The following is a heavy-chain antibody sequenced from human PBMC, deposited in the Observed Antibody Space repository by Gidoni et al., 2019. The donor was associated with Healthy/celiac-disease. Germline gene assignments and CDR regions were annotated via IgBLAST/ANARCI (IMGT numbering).Heavy chain of an antibody. Sequence: QVQLQQWGAGLLKPSETLSLTCAVYGGSFSGYYWSWIRQPPGKGLEWIGEINHSGSTNYNPSLKSRVTISVDTSKNQFSLKLSSVTAADTAVYYCARYSSSWYSSAWYFDYWGQGTLVTVSS. CDR3: ARYSSSWYSSAWYFDY. D-gene: IGHD6-13*01. CDR1: GGSFSGYY. V-gene: IGHV4-34*01. J-gene: IGHJ4*02. CDR2: INHSGST.